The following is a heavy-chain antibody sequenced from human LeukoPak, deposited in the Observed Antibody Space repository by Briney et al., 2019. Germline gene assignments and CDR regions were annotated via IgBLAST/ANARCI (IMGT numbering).Heavy chain of an antibody. CDR3: ARKNYDFLSGGPKHFDY. CDR2: ISYDGGNK. D-gene: IGHD3-3*01. CDR1: GFTFSSYS. Sequence: GGSLRLSCAASGFTFSSYSMNWVRQAPGKGLEWVAVISYDGGNKYYADSVKGRFTISRDNSKNSLYLQMNSLRAEDTAVYYCARKNYDFLSGGPKHFDYWGQGTLVTVSS. V-gene: IGHV3-30*03. J-gene: IGHJ4*02.